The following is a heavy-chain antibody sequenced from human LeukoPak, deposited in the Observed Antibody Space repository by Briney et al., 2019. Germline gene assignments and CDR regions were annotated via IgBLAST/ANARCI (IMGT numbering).Heavy chain of an antibody. CDR3: ARVPEDYFDY. CDR1: GGSISSSSYY. CDR2: IYYSGST. J-gene: IGHJ4*02. Sequence: SETLSLTCTVSGGSISSSSYYWGWIRQPPGKGLEWIGSIYYSGSTYYNPSLKSRVTISVDTSKNQFSLKLSSVTAADTAVYYCARVPEDYFDYWGQGTLVTVSS. V-gene: IGHV4-39*07.